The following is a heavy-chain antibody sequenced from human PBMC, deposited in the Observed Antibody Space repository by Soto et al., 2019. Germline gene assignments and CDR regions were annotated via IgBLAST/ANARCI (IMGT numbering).Heavy chain of an antibody. CDR3: ARDSATGEGWFDP. CDR2: ISSSSSYI. D-gene: IGHD7-27*01. Sequence: GGSLRLSCAASGFTFSSYSMNWVRQAPGKGLEWVSSISSSSSYIYYADSVKGRFTISRDNAKNSLYLQRNSLRAEDTAVYYCARDSATGEGWFDPWGQGTLVTVSS. V-gene: IGHV3-21*01. J-gene: IGHJ5*02. CDR1: GFTFSSYS.